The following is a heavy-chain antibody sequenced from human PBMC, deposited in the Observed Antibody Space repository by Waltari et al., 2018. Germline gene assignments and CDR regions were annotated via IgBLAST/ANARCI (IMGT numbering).Heavy chain of an antibody. J-gene: IGHJ4*02. D-gene: IGHD6-19*01. CDR1: GCSIYIHNW. CDR3: ASRAVAGNNFDY. CDR2: IYHTGST. V-gene: IGHV4-4*02. Sequence: QVQLQESGPGLVKPLGTLSLTCAVSGCSIYIHNWWSWVRRAPGKGLDWIGEIYHTGSTNYNPALKSRVTISVDKSRNHFSLNLTSVTVADTALYYCASRAVAGNNFDYWGQGRLVTVSS.